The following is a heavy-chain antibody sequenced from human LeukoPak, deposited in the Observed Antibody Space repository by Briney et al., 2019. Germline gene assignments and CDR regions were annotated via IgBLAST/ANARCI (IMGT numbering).Heavy chain of an antibody. CDR3: ARVVAGTWDAFDI. D-gene: IGHD6-19*01. Sequence: GASVEVSCKASGYTFTSYDINWVRQAPGQGLEWMGRIIPILGIANYAQKFQGRVTITADKSTSTAYMELSSLRSEDTAVYYCARVVAGTWDAFDIWGQGTMVTVSS. CDR2: IIPILGIA. CDR1: GYTFTSYD. J-gene: IGHJ3*02. V-gene: IGHV1-69*04.